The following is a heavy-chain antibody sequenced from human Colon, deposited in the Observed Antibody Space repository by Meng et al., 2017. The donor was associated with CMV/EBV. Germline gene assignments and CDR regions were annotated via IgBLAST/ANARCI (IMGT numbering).Heavy chain of an antibody. CDR2: SYYTGST. CDR1: GESFSGYV. D-gene: IGHD2-2*01. CDR3: ARATKSSCWEVLDY. J-gene: IGHJ4*01. Sequence: QVQVQQWGAGLLTPSDTLSLTCAVYGESFSGYVWTWIRQPPGRGLEWIGESYYTGSTNYSPSLKSRVTISLDTSKNQFSLKLNSVTAADTAVYYCARATKSSCWEVLDYWGHGTLVTVSS. V-gene: IGHV4-34*01.